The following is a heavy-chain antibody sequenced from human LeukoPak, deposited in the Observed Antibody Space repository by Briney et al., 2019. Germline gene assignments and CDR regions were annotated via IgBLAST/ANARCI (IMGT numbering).Heavy chain of an antibody. V-gene: IGHV6-1*01. CDR2: TYYRSKWYN. CDR1: GDSVSSNSAA. Sequence: SQTLSLTCAISGDSVSSNSAAWYWIRQSPSRGLEWLGRTYYRSKWYNDYAVSVKSRITINPDTSKNQFSLQLNSVTPEDTAVYYCARGIAVAGDYYYYYGMDVWGQGTTVTVSS. CDR3: ARGIAVAGDYYYYYGMDV. D-gene: IGHD6-19*01. J-gene: IGHJ6*02.